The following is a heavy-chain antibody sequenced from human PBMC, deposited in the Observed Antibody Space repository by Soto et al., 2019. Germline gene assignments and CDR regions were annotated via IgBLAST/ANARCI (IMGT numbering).Heavy chain of an antibody. D-gene: IGHD1-1*01. Sequence: ASVKVSCKASGYTFTSYDINWVRQATGQGLEWMGWMNPNSGNTGYAQKFQGRVTMTRNTSISTAYVELSSLRSEDTAVYYCARVGWVEQPRGYYYYMDVWGKGTTVTVSS. J-gene: IGHJ6*03. CDR1: GYTFTSYD. CDR2: MNPNSGNT. CDR3: ARVGWVEQPRGYYYYMDV. V-gene: IGHV1-8*01.